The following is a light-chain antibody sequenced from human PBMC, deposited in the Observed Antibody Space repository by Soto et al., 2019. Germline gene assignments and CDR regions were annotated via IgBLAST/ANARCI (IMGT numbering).Light chain of an antibody. J-gene: IGLJ1*01. CDR1: SSDIGGYPY. V-gene: IGLV2-14*01. CDR2: DVD. CDR3: TSYTSSSTLDV. Sequence: QSVLTQPASVSGFPGQSITISCTGTSSDIGGYPYVSWYQQHPGKAPKLMIYDVDNRPSGVSNRFSGSKSGNTASLTISGLQAEDEADYYCTSYTSSSTLDVFGTGTRSPS.